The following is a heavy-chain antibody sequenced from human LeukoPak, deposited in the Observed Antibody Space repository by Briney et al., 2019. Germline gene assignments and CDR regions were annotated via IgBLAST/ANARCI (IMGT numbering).Heavy chain of an antibody. CDR3: ARDSRRVEGRPFDY. CDR2: IIPILGIA. Sequence: SVKVSCKASGATFSSYAISWVRQAPGQGLEWMGRIIPILGIANYAQKFQGRVTITADKSTSTAYVELSSLRSEDTAVYYCARDSRRVEGRPFDYWGQGTLVTVSS. V-gene: IGHV1-69*04. D-gene: IGHD3-10*01. J-gene: IGHJ4*02. CDR1: GATFSSYA.